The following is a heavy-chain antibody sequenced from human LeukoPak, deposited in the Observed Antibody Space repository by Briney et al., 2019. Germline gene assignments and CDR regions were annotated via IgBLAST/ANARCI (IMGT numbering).Heavy chain of an antibody. J-gene: IGHJ5*02. V-gene: IGHV1-46*01. D-gene: IGHD3-3*01. CDR3: AMYSFDRVYDFWSGYFDP. Sequence: ASVKVSCKASGYTFTSYYMHWVRQAPGQGLEWMGIINPSGGSTSYAQKFQGRVTMTRDTSTSTVYMELSSLRSEDTAVYYCAMYSFDRVYDFWSGYFDPWGQGTLVTVSS. CDR1: GYTFTSYY. CDR2: INPSGGST.